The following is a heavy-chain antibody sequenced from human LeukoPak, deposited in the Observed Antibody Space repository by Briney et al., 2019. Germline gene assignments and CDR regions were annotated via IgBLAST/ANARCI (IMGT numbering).Heavy chain of an antibody. D-gene: IGHD2-21*02. V-gene: IGHV3-30-3*01. Sequence: GGSLRLSCAASGFTFSSYWMSWVRQAPGKGPEWVAVISYHGLNHYYTDSVKGRFTISRDNSNNTLYLQMNDLRTEDSAVYYCAVPSVTIGITAIFDYWGQGTLVAVSS. CDR1: GFTFSSYW. CDR3: AVPSVTIGITAIFDY. J-gene: IGHJ4*02. CDR2: ISYHGLNH.